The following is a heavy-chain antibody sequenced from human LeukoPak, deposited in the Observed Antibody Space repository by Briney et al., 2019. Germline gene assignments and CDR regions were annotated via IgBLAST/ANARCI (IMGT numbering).Heavy chain of an antibody. Sequence: SETLSLTCTVSGGSISSSSYYWGWIRQPPGKGLEWIGSIYYSGSTYYNPSLKSRVTISVDTSKNQFSLKLSSVTAADTAVYYCARDARYCSSTSCSSYYYYMDVWGKGTTVTVSS. D-gene: IGHD2-2*01. CDR2: IYYSGST. V-gene: IGHV4-39*02. CDR3: ARDARYCSSTSCSSYYYYMDV. CDR1: GGSISSSSYY. J-gene: IGHJ6*03.